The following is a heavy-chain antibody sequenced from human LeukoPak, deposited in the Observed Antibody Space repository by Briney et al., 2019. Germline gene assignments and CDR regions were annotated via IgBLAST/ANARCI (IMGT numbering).Heavy chain of an antibody. V-gene: IGHV3-30-3*01. Sequence: GGSLRLSCAASGFTVSSNYMSWVRQAPGKGLEWVAVISYDGNNKYYTDSVKGRFTISRDNSKNTLYLQMNSLRPEDTAVYYCARDNGDYGGTFDIWGQGTKVTVSS. CDR1: GFTVSSNY. J-gene: IGHJ3*02. CDR2: ISYDGNNK. CDR3: ARDNGDYGGTFDI. D-gene: IGHD4-17*01.